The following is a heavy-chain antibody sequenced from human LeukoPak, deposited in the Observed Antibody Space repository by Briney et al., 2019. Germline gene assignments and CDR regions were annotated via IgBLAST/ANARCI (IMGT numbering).Heavy chain of an antibody. D-gene: IGHD3-22*01. Sequence: PGGSLRLSCAASGFTFSRYSMNWVRQAPGKGLEWVSYISSSSSTIYYADSVKGRFTISRDNAKNSLYLQMNSLRAEDTAVYYCATQKIVVVMDFDYWGQGTLVTVSS. CDR1: GFTFSRYS. CDR3: ATQKIVVVMDFDY. V-gene: IGHV3-48*01. J-gene: IGHJ4*02. CDR2: ISSSSSTI.